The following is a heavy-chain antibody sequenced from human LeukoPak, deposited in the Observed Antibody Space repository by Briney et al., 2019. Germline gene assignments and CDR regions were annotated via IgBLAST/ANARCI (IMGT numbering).Heavy chain of an antibody. V-gene: IGHV1-18*01. CDR2: ISAYNGNT. CDR1: GYTFTGYG. D-gene: IGHD3-16*02. CDR3: ARVWDYVWGSYRLNDY. J-gene: IGHJ4*02. Sequence: ASVKVSCKASGYTFTGYGISWVRQAPGQGLEWMGWISAYNGNTNYAQKLQGRVTMTTDTSTSTAYMELRSLRSDDTAVYYCARVWDYVWGSYRLNDYWGQGTLVTVSS.